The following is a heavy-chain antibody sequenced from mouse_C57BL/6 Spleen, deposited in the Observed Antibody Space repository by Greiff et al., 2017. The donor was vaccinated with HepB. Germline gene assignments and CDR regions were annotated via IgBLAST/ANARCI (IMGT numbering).Heavy chain of an antibody. CDR1: GYTFTSYW. CDR2: IDPSDSYT. D-gene: IGHD4-1*01. V-gene: IGHV1-69*01. Sequence: VQLQQPGAELVMPGASVKLSCKASGYTFTSYWMHWVKQRPGQGLEWIGEIDPSDSYTNYNQKFKGKSTLTVDKSSSTAYMQLSSLTSEDSAVYYCARFELGRTAMDYWGKGTSVTVSS. CDR3: ARFELGRTAMDY. J-gene: IGHJ4*01.